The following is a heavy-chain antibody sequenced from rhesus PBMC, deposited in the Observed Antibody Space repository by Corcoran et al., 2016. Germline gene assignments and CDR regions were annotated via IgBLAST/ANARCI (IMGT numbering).Heavy chain of an antibody. CDR2: IYGSGSST. CDR3: ARTLYSNYLDY. CDR1: GGSISSSY. J-gene: IGHJ4*01. Sequence: QLQLQESGPGLVKPSETLSVTCAVSGGSISSSYWSWIRRAPGKGLEWIGYIYGSGSSTNYNPSLKSRVTLSVDTSKNQLSLKLSSVTTADTAVYYCARTLYSNYLDYWGQGVLVTVSS. V-gene: IGHV4-169*01. D-gene: IGHD4-23*01.